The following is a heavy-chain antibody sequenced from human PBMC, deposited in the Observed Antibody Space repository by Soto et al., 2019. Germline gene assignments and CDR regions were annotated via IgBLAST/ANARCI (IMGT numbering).Heavy chain of an antibody. V-gene: IGHV4-59*01. CDR2: IYYSGST. J-gene: IGHJ1*01. CDR1: GGSISSYY. Sequence: SETLSLTCTVSGGSISSYYWSWIRQPPGKGLEWIGYIYYSGSTNYNPSLKSRVTISVDTSKNQFSLKLSSVTAADTAVYYCAREGYSGWRYLQHWGQGTLVTVSS. CDR3: AREGYSGWRYLQH. D-gene: IGHD6-19*01.